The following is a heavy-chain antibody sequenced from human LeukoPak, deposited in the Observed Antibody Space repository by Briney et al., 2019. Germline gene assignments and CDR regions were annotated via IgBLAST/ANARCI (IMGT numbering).Heavy chain of an antibody. D-gene: IGHD4-23*01. J-gene: IGHJ4*02. V-gene: IGHV3-30*02. CDR2: IRYDGSNK. CDR1: GLTFSSYG. CDR3: AKTLSSYGGSDC. Sequence: GGSLRLSCAASGLTFSSYGMHWVRQAPGKGLEWVAFIRYDGSNKYYADSVKGRFTISRDNSKNTLYLQMNSLRAEDTAVYYCAKTLSSYGGSDCWGQGTLVTVSS.